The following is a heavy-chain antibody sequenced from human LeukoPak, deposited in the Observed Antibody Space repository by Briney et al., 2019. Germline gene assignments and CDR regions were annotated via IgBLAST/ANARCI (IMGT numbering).Heavy chain of an antibody. CDR3: AKDPPTVMANAFHI. J-gene: IGHJ3*02. V-gene: IGHV3-23*01. D-gene: IGHD5-18*01. Sequence: RSGESLRLSCAASGFTFSSYVMSWVRQAPGKGLEWVSSISGSGGTTYYADSVKGRFTISRDHSENTLYLQMNSLRADDTAVYSCAKDPPTVMANAFHIWGQGTMVTVS. CDR2: ISGSGGTT. CDR1: GFTFSSYV.